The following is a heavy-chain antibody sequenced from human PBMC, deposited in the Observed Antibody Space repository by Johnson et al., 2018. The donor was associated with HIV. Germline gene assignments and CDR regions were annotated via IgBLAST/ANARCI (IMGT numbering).Heavy chain of an antibody. J-gene: IGHJ3*01. D-gene: IGHD3-9*01. CDR2: IGSSGDT. CDR1: EFTFSSYD. CDR3: ARAGDYDVLTGSLLRGTFDV. V-gene: IGHV3-13*01. Sequence: VQLVESGGGLVQPGGSLRLSCAASEFTFSSYDMHWVRQTTGKGLEWISGIGSSGDTFYPGSVKGRFTISRANAKNSLYLQMNSLRAGDTGVYYCARAGDYDVLTGSLLRGTFDVWGQGTMVTVSS.